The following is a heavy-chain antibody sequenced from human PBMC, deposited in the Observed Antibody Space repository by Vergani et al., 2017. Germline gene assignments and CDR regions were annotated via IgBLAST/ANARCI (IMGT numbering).Heavy chain of an antibody. CDR3: AKGGYYYYYYMDV. CDR2: ISYDGSNK. J-gene: IGHJ6*03. V-gene: IGHV3-30*18. Sequence: QVQLVESGGGVVQPGRSLRLSCAASGFTFSSYGMHWVRQAPGKGLEGVAVISYDGSNKYYADSVKGRFTISRDNSKNTLYLQMNSLRAEDTAVYYCAKGGYYYYYYMDVGGKRTTVTVSS. CDR1: GFTFSSYG.